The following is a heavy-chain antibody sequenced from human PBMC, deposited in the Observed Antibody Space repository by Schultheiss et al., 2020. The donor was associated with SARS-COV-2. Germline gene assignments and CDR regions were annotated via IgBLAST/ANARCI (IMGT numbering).Heavy chain of an antibody. CDR3: ARRMFYYYGMDV. CDR2: ISHSGTT. CDR1: GESLRNFY. D-gene: IGHD3-10*02. Sequence: SETLSLSCAVYGESLRNFYWSWIRQAPGKGLEWIGEISHSGTTNYNPSLKSRVTISVDTSKNQFSLKLSSVTAADTAVYYCARRMFYYYGMDVWGQGTTVTVSS. V-gene: IGHV4-34*01. J-gene: IGHJ6*02.